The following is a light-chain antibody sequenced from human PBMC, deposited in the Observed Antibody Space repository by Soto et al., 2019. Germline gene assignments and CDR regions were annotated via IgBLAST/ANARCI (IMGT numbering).Light chain of an antibody. V-gene: IGKV3-15*01. J-gene: IGKJ4*01. Sequence: DIVMTQSPATLSVSPGERATLSCRASQTISSNLAWYQQKPGQTPRLLIYGASTRAAGIPARFSGSGSGTDFTLTITSLQSEDFAVYYCQQRSNWPLTFGGGTKVEIK. CDR3: QQRSNWPLT. CDR1: QTISSN. CDR2: GAS.